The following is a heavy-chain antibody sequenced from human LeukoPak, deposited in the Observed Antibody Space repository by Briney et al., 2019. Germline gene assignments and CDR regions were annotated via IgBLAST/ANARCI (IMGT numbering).Heavy chain of an antibody. V-gene: IGHV4-59*01. CDR2: ICYSGST. CDR3: ARYRAVAGTSYFDY. Sequence: SGTLSLTCTVSGGALNRYYWSWIRQPPGKGLEGIGYICYSGSTNYNPSLKSRVTISVDTSKNQFSLKLSSVSAAGTAVYYCARYRAVAGTSYFDYWGQGPLVPVSS. CDR1: GGALNRYY. J-gene: IGHJ4*02. D-gene: IGHD6-19*01.